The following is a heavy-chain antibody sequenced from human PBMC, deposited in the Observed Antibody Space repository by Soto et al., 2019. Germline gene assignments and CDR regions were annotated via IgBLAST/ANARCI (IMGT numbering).Heavy chain of an antibody. Sequence: EVQLVESGGGLIQPGGSLRLSCAASGFTVSSNYMSWVRQAPGKGLEWVSVIYSGGSTYYADSVKGRFTISRDNSKNTLYRQMNSLRAEVTAVYYCARHITMDPLLVYWGQGTLVTVSS. CDR1: GFTVSSNY. J-gene: IGHJ4*02. V-gene: IGHV3-53*01. CDR3: ARHITMDPLLVY. CDR2: IYSGGST. D-gene: IGHD3-10*01.